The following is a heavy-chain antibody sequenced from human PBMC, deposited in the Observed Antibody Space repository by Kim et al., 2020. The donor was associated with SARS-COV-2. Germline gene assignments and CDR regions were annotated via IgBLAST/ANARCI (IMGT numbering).Heavy chain of an antibody. CDR3: ARAPSRDGYFNY. D-gene: IGHD2-2*01. V-gene: IGHV1-69*13. J-gene: IGHJ4*02. CDR2: IIPIFGTA. CDR1: GGTFSSYA. Sequence: SVKVSCKASGGTFSSYAISWVRQAPGQGLEWMGGIIPIFGTANYAQKFQGRVTITADESTSTAYMELSSLRSEDTAVYYCARAPSRDGYFNYWGQGTLVTVSS.